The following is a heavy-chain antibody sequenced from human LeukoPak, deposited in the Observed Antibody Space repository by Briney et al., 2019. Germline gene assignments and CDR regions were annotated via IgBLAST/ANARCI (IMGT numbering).Heavy chain of an antibody. J-gene: IGHJ4*02. CDR2: ISSSSSYI. CDR3: ARRMATGHGLDY. V-gene: IGHV3-21*04. D-gene: IGHD5-24*01. CDR1: GFTFSSYS. Sequence: GGSLRLSCAAPGFTFSSYSMNWVRQAPGKGLEWVSSISSSSSYIYYADSVKGRFTISRDNSKNTLYLQMNSLRAEDTAIYYCARRMATGHGLDYWGQGTLVTVSS.